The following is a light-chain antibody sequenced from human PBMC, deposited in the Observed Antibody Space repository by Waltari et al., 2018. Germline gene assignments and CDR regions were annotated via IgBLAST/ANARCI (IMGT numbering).Light chain of an antibody. CDR3: CSYAGGATVL. Sequence: QSALAQPASVSGSPGQSITISCSGTSSDVGAYNLVSWYQHHPGKAPKLTIFEVSARPLGFSHRCSGSRSGNTASLTISGLQAEDEADYYCCSYAGGATVLFGGGTKLTVL. CDR1: SSDVGAYNL. J-gene: IGLJ3*02. CDR2: EVS. V-gene: IGLV2-23*02.